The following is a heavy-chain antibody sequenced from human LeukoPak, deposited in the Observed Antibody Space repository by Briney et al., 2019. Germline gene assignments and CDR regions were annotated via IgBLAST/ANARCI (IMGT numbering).Heavy chain of an antibody. Sequence: GGSLRLSCAASGFTFTSYGISWVRQAPGQGLEWMGWISAYNGNTNYAQKLQGRVTMTTDTSTSTAYMELRSLRSDDTAVYYCARTAVAGFDYWGQGTLVTVSS. CDR3: ARTAVAGFDY. J-gene: IGHJ4*02. V-gene: IGHV1-18*04. D-gene: IGHD6-19*01. CDR1: GFTFTSYG. CDR2: ISAYNGNT.